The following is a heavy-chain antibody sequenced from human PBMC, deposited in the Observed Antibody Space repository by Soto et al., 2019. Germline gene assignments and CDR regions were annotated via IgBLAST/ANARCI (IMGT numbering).Heavy chain of an antibody. J-gene: IGHJ6*03. CDR1: GFTFSSYA. CDR2: ISGSGGST. CDR3: ANNYYYGSGSYYPYYYYMDV. V-gene: IGHV3-23*01. Sequence: GSLRLSCAASGFTFSSYAMSWVRQAPGKGLEWVSAISGSGGSTYYADSVKGRFTISRDNSKNTLYLQMNSLRAEDTAVYYCANNYYYGSGSYYPYYYYMDVWXKGTTVTVSS. D-gene: IGHD3-10*01.